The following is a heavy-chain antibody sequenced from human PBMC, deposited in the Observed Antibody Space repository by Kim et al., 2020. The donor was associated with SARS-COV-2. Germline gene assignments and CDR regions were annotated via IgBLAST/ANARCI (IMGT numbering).Heavy chain of an antibody. D-gene: IGHD2-15*01. V-gene: IGHV1-46*01. J-gene: IGHJ4*02. CDR3: ARDAPPKGSGTYYFDY. Sequence: KFQGKGTRTRDTSKSTVYMELSSLRSEDTAVYYCARDAPPKGSGTYYFDYWGQGTLVTVSS.